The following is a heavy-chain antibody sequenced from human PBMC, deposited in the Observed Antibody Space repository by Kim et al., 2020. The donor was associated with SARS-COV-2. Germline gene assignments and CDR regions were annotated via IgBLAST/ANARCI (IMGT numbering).Heavy chain of an antibody. J-gene: IGHJ4*02. CDR2: INTDASST. CDR3: ARSVTGTVYY. V-gene: IGHV3-74*01. CDR1: GFTFSNSW. Sequence: GGSLRLSCAASGFTFSNSWMHWVRQAPGKGLMWVSRINTDASSTNYADSVKGRFTISRDNAKNTLYLQMDSLRAEDTAVYYCARSVTGTVYYWGQGTLVTVSS. D-gene: IGHD6-19*01.